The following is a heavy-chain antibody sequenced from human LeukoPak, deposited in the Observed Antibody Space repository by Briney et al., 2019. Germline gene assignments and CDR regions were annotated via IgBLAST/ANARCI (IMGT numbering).Heavy chain of an antibody. CDR2: RSYDGGNK. V-gene: IGHV3-30-3*01. Sequence: PGGSLRLSCAASEFTFSSYAMHWVRQAPGKGLEWVASRSYDGGNKYYARSVKGRFTISRDSSKNTLYLQMNSLRTEDTAVYYCARAKTSSSRALFDYWGQGTLVTVSS. J-gene: IGHJ4*02. CDR1: EFTFSSYA. D-gene: IGHD6-13*01. CDR3: ARAKTSSSRALFDY.